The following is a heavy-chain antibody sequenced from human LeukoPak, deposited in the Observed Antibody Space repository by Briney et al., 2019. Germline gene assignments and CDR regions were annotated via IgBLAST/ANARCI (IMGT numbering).Heavy chain of an antibody. V-gene: IGHV3-23*01. Sequence: GGSLRLSCAAAGFTVSTSAMSWVRQAPGKGLEWVSGISGSGGGTYYADSVKGRFSISRDISKNTLYLQMNSLRAEDTAIYYCAKDGNTRNWNYFQAKPVYWGQGTLVTVSS. J-gene: IGHJ4*02. CDR2: ISGSGGGT. D-gene: IGHD1-7*01. CDR1: GFTVSTSA. CDR3: AKDGNTRNWNYFQAKPVY.